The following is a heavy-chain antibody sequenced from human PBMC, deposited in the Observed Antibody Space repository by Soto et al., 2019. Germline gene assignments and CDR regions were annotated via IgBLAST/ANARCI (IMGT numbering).Heavy chain of an antibody. V-gene: IGHV4-31*03. Sequence: PLSLTGTVSGGPMTTSGYAWSWIRQLPGKGLEWIGHRYYSESTYYNPSLKSRVSISLDTSKNQFSLKLSFVTAADTAMYYCARNKCSGGSCYSWSLDYWGQGTPVTVSS. CDR3: ARNKCSGGSCYSWSLDY. CDR2: RYYSEST. J-gene: IGHJ4*02. CDR1: GGPMTTSGYA. D-gene: IGHD2-15*01.